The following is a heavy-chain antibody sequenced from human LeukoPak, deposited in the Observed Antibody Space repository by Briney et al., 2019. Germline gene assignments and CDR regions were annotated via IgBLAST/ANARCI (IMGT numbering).Heavy chain of an antibody. J-gene: IGHJ6*03. CDR2: ISNSDDNT. Sequence: GGSLRLSCAASGFTFSNYAMSWVRQAPGKGLEWVSTISNSDDNTYYAESVKGRFTISRDNSKNTLYLQMKSLRAEDTAVYYCAKGGGYEAQYYYYYLDVWGKGTTVTISS. D-gene: IGHD5-12*01. CDR1: GFTFSNYA. CDR3: AKGGGYEAQYYYYYLDV. V-gene: IGHV3-23*01.